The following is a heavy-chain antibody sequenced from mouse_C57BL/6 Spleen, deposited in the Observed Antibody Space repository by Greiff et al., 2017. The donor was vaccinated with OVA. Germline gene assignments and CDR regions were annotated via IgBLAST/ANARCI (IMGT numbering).Heavy chain of an antibody. J-gene: IGHJ2*01. V-gene: IGHV1-50*01. CDR2: IDPSDSYT. CDR3: ARSGSGSKGNY. D-gene: IGHD3-2*02. Sequence: VQLQQPGAELVKPGASVKLSCKASGYTFTSYWMQWVKQRPGQGLEWIGEIDPSDSYTNYNQKFKGKATLTVDTSSSTAYMQLSSLTSEDSAVYYCARSGSGSKGNYWGQGTTLTVSS. CDR1: GYTFTSYW.